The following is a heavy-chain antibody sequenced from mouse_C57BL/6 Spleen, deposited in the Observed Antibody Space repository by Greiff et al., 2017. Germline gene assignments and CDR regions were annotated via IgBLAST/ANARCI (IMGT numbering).Heavy chain of an antibody. D-gene: IGHD2-5*01. V-gene: IGHV5-17*01. J-gene: IGHJ3*01. CDR3: ASPDSNYEFAY. CDR1: GFSFSDYG. CDR2: ISSGSSTI. Sequence: EVKLVESGGGLVKPARSLKLSCAASGFSFSDYGMHWVRQAPEKGLEWVAYISSGSSTIYYADTVTSRFTISRNHAKKTLFLQITSQTSEDTAMYDCASPDSNYEFAYWGQGALVSVAA.